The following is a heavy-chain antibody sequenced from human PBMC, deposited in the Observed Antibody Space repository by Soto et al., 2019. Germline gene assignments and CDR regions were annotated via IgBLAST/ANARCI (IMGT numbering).Heavy chain of an antibody. D-gene: IGHD6-13*01. J-gene: IGHJ5*02. CDR1: GYTMSVYY. CDR3: ARGQQLVRNWFDP. V-gene: IGHV1-2*02. CDR2: INPNSGGT. Sequence: LVNGSWKTAGYTMSVYYGHRVRKTPGQGLEWMGWINPNSGGTNYAQKFQGRVTMTRDTSISTAYMELSRLRSDDTAVYYCARGQQLVRNWFDPWGQGTQVTVS.